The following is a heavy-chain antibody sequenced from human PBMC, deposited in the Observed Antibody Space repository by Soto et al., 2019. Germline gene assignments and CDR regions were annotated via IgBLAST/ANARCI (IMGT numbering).Heavy chain of an antibody. D-gene: IGHD6-19*01. V-gene: IGHV3-23*01. CDR1: GFTFSSYA. CDR2: ISGSGGST. Sequence: GGSLRLSCAASGFTFSSYAMSWVRQAPGKGLEWVSAISGSGGSTYYADSVKGRFTISRDNSKNTLYLQMNSLRAEDTAVYYCAKALAVAGRYNWFDPWGQGTLVTVSS. J-gene: IGHJ5*02. CDR3: AKALAVAGRYNWFDP.